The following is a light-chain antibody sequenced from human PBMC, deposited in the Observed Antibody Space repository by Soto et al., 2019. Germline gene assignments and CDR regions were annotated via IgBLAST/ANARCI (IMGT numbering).Light chain of an antibody. V-gene: IGKV1-6*02. J-gene: IGKJ1*01. CDR1: QDIGND. CDR2: AAS. CDR3: LQDHSYPWT. Sequence: IQMTQSPSSLSESIIDRVTITCRASQDIGNDLGWYQQRPGEAPKLLLYAASTLRSGVPSRFSGSGSGTQFALTINTLQPEDSATYFCLQDHSYPWTFGQGTKVEI.